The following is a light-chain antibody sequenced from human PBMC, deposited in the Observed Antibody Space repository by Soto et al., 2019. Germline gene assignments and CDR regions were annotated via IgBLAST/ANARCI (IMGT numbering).Light chain of an antibody. CDR3: QHCYFTPRT. J-gene: IGKJ2*01. Sequence: DIQMTQSPSSLSASVGDRVTITCRASHDINIYVHWHQQKPGKAPKILIYAASSLQSGFPSRFSGSGSGTDFSLTTSSLHPEDFGTYYCQHCYFTPRTFGQGTKLEIK. V-gene: IGKV1-39*01. CDR1: HDINIY. CDR2: AAS.